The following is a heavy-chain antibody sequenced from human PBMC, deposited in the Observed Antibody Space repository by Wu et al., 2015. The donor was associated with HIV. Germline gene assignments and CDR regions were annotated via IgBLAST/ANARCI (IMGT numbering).Heavy chain of an antibody. D-gene: IGHD3-3*01. V-gene: IGHV4-39*07. Sequence: QVQLQESGPRLLKPSETMSLTCSVSGGSISSSPYYWGWIRQPPGKGLEWIASFSYSGTTYYNPSLRGRVTISMDMSNNRFSLKLVSVTAADTAVYYCARVGSGIADYLQIDYWGPEXSSPSP. CDR2: FSYSGTT. CDR1: GGSISSSPYY. J-gene: IGHJ4*01. CDR3: ARVGSGIADYLQIDY.